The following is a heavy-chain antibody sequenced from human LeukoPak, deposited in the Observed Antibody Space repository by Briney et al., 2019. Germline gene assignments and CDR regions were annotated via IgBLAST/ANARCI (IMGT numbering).Heavy chain of an antibody. CDR2: IYYSGST. J-gene: IGHJ4*02. Sequence: PSETLSLTCTVSGGSISSYYWSWIRQPPGKGLEWIGYIYYSGSTNYNPSLKSRVTISVDTSKNQFSLKLSSVTAADTAVYYCARGALKWELPPIRAGKSYYFDYWGQGTLVTVSS. D-gene: IGHD1-26*01. CDR1: GGSISSYY. V-gene: IGHV4-59*12. CDR3: ARGALKWELPPIRAGKSYYFDY.